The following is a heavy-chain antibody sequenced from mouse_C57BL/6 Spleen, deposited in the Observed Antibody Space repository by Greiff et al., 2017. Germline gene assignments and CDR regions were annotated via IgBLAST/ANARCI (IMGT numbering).Heavy chain of an antibody. J-gene: IGHJ4*01. Sequence: QVQLQQSGAELMKPGASVKLSCKATGYTFTGYWIEWVKQRPGHGLEWIGESLPGSGSTNYNEKFKGKATFTADTSSNTAYMQLSSLTTEDSAIYYCARGWALTVVPPLDAMDYWSQGTSVTVSS. CDR2: SLPGSGST. D-gene: IGHD1-1*01. CDR1: GYTFTGYW. V-gene: IGHV1-9*01. CDR3: ARGWALTVVPPLDAMDY.